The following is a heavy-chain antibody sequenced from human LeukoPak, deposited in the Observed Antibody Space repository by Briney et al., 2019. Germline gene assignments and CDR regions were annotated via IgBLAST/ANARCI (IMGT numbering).Heavy chain of an antibody. CDR3: ARVIAAAGDTLYYYYGMDV. D-gene: IGHD6-13*01. J-gene: IGHJ6*02. CDR2: ISYDGSNK. V-gene: IGHV3-30-3*01. CDR1: GFTFSSYA. Sequence: GGSLRLSCAASGFTFSSYAMHWVRQAPGKGLEWVAVISYDGSNKYYADSVKGRFTISRDNSKNTLYLQMNSLRAEDTAVYYCARVIAAAGDTLYYYYGMDVWGQGTTVTVSS.